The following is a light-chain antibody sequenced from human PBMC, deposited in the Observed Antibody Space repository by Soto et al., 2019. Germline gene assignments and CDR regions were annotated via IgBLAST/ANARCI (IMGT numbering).Light chain of an antibody. CDR1: SSNIGSNT. CDR2: SNN. Sequence: QSVLTQPPSASGTPGQRVTISCSGSSSNIGSNTVNWYQQLPGTAPKLLIYSNNQRPSGVPDRFSGSKSGTSASLAISGLQSEDEADYYCAAWDDSPNAPYVFGTGTKLTVL. V-gene: IGLV1-44*01. J-gene: IGLJ1*01. CDR3: AAWDDSPNAPYV.